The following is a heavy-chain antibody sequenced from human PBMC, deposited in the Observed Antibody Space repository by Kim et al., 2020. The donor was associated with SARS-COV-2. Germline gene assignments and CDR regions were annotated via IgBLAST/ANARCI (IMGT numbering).Heavy chain of an antibody. CDR2: IYTGGST. J-gene: IGHJ4*02. CDR1: GFTVSSNY. Sequence: GGSLRLSCAASGFTVSSNYMNWVRQAPGKGLEWVSIIYTGGSTYYADSVKGRFTISRDNSKNTLYLQMNSLRAEDTAVYYCASSPSRILGDYCGQGTLVTVSS. CDR3: ASSPSRILGDY. V-gene: IGHV3-53*01. D-gene: IGHD2-15*01.